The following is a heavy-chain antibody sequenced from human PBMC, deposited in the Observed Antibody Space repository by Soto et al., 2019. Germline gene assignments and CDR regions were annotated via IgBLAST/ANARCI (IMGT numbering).Heavy chain of an antibody. Sequence: QVQLVQSGAEVKEPGASVKVSCHASGYAFSNNDISWVRQATGQGLEWMGWMNPNSGNGGYAQKFQGRVTMTRDTSTSTAYMELSSLASDDTAIYYCARMATSGTLNWFDPWGQGTLVTVSS. J-gene: IGHJ5*02. CDR2: MNPNSGNG. V-gene: IGHV1-8*01. CDR1: GYAFSNND. CDR3: ARMATSGTLNWFDP.